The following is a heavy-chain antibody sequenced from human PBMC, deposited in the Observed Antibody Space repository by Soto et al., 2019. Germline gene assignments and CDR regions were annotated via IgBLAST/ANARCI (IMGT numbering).Heavy chain of an antibody. CDR3: AKERGMVRGVIVSPYLDY. CDR1: GFTFSSYA. Sequence: EVQLLESGGGLVQPGGSLRLSCAASGFTFSSYAMSWVRQAPGKGLEWVSAISGSGGSTYYADSVKGRFTISRDNSKNTLYLQMNSLRAEDTAVYYCAKERGMVRGVIVSPYLDYWGQGTLVTVSS. CDR2: ISGSGGST. V-gene: IGHV3-23*01. J-gene: IGHJ4*02. D-gene: IGHD3-10*01.